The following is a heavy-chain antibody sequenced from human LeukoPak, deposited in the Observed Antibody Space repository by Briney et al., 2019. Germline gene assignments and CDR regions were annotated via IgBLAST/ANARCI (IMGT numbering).Heavy chain of an antibody. J-gene: IGHJ3*02. Sequence: SETLSLTCTVSGGSISSSSYYWGWIRQPPGNGLEWSGSIYYSGSTYYNPSLKSRVTISVDTSKNQFSLKLSSVTAADTAVYYCARRIDQYYYDSSGYSNAFDIWGQGTMVTVSS. CDR3: ARRIDQYYYDSSGYSNAFDI. CDR1: GGSISSSSYY. CDR2: IYYSGST. D-gene: IGHD3-22*01. V-gene: IGHV4-39*01.